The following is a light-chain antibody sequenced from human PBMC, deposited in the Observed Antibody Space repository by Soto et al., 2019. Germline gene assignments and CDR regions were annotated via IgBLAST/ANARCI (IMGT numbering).Light chain of an antibody. J-gene: IGLJ2*01. CDR1: SSDVGGYNY. V-gene: IGLV2-14*01. Sequence: QSVLTQPASVSGSPGQSITISCTGTSSDVGGYNYVSWYQQHPGKPPKLMISEVSNRPSGVSNRFSGSQSGNTSALTISGLQAEDEADYYCSSYTSSSTLVFGGGTKLTVL. CDR2: EVS. CDR3: SSYTSSSTLV.